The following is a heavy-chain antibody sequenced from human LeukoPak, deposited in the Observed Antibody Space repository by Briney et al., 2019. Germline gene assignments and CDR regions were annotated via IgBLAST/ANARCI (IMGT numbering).Heavy chain of an antibody. CDR2: IYYSGTA. V-gene: IGHV4-39*01. CDR3: ARTRKYSSDEDY. J-gene: IGHJ4*02. CDR1: GGSISSSSHY. Sequence: SETLSLTCTVSGGSISSSSHYWGWIRQPPGKGLEWIGSIYYSGTAFYNPSLKSRVTISVDTSKNQFSLKLSSVTVADTAVYYCARTRKYSSDEDYWGQGTLVTVSS. D-gene: IGHD6-19*01.